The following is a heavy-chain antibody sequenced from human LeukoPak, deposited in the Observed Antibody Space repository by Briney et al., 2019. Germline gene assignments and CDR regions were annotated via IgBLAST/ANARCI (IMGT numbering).Heavy chain of an antibody. CDR2: ISYDGSNK. J-gene: IGHJ6*02. V-gene: IGHV3-30-3*01. D-gene: IGHD1-7*01. CDR1: GFTFSSYA. CDR3: ARVRNWNYVRYYYYGMDV. Sequence: GGSLRLSCAASGFTFSSYAMHWVRQAPGKGLEWVAVISYDGSNKYYADSVKGRFTISRDNSKNTLYLQMNSLRAEDTAVYYCARVRNWNYVRYYYYGMDVWGQGTTVTVSS.